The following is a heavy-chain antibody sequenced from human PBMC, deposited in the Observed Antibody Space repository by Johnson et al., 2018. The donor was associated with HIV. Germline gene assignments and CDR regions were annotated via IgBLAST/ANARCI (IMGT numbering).Heavy chain of an antibody. J-gene: IGHJ3*02. CDR3: ARVGATMVRGVIGDAFDI. D-gene: IGHD3-10*01. V-gene: IGHV3-20*04. CDR2: ITWNGGST. Sequence: VQLVESGGGVVRPGGSLRLSCAASGFTFDDYGMSWVRQAPGKGLEWASGITWNGGSTYYADSVKGRFTISRDNSKNTLNLQMNSLRAEDTAVYYCARVGATMVRGVIGDAFDIWGQGTMVTVSS. CDR1: GFTFDDYG.